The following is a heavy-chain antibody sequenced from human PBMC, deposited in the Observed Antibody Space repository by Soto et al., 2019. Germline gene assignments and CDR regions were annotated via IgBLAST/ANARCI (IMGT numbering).Heavy chain of an antibody. CDR2: IIPIFGTA. J-gene: IGHJ6*02. Sequence: SVKVSCKASGGAFSSYAISWVRQAPGQGLEWMGGIIPIFGTANYAQKFQGRVTINADESTSTAYMELSSLRSEDTAVYYCARGLQTGYSSSSYTYYYYGMDVWGQGNTVTVSS. D-gene: IGHD6-13*01. V-gene: IGHV1-69*13. CDR3: ARGLQTGYSSSSYTYYYYGMDV. CDR1: GGAFSSYA.